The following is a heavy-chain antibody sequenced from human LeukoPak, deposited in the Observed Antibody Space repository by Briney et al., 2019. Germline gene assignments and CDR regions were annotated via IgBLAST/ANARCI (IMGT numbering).Heavy chain of an antibody. J-gene: IGHJ4*02. CDR3: ARSGWSTYYFDY. Sequence: SETLSLTCTVSGVSFSSSSYYWGWIRQPPGKGLEWIGSIYYSGSTYYNPSLKSRVTISVDTSRNQFSLKLSSVTAADTAVYYCARSGWSTYYFDYWGQGTLVTVSS. V-gene: IGHV4-39*07. CDR2: IYYSGST. D-gene: IGHD2-15*01. CDR1: GVSFSSSSYY.